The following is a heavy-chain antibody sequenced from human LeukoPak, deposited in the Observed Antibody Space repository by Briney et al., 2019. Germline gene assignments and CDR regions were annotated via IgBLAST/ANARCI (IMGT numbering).Heavy chain of an antibody. CDR1: GFTVSSNY. J-gene: IGHJ4*02. V-gene: IGHV3-66*01. CDR2: IYSGGIT. CDR3: ASPGGYSYDSSGYHT. D-gene: IGHD3-22*01. Sequence: PGGALRLSCAASGFTVSSNYMSWVRQAPGKGLEWGSVIYSGGITYYADSVKGRFTISRDNSKNTLYLQMNSLRAEDTAVYYCASPGGYSYDSSGYHTWGQGTPVTVSS.